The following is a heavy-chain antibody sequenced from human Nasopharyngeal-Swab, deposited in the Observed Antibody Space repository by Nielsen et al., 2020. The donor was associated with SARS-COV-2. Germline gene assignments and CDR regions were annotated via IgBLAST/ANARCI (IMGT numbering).Heavy chain of an antibody. CDR2: ISYDGSHQ. Sequence: SLKISCAASGFPFRSYAMHLVRQAPGKGLEWVAVISYDGSHQYYADSVKGRFTISRDNSKNTLYLQMNSLRAEDTAVYYCAKEDGSGSNDYYYYYGMDVWGQGTTVTVSS. D-gene: IGHD3-10*01. CDR1: GFPFRSYA. CDR3: AKEDGSGSNDYYYYYGMDV. J-gene: IGHJ6*02. V-gene: IGHV3-30*07.